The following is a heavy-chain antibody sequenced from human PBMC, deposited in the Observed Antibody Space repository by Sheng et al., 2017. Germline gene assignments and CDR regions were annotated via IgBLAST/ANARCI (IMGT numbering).Heavy chain of an antibody. Sequence: EVQLVQSGAELKKPGESLKISCKGSGYSFPSYLVGWVRQMPGKGLEWIGIIYAGDSHTTYSPSFQGQVTISADKSINTAYLQWSSLKPSDTAMYYCARPPDQEFPYIILYYWG. J-gene: IGHJ4*01. V-gene: IGHV5-51*01. D-gene: IGHD3-9*01. CDR2: IYAGDSHT. CDR3: ARPPDQEFPYIILYY. CDR1: GYSFPSYL.